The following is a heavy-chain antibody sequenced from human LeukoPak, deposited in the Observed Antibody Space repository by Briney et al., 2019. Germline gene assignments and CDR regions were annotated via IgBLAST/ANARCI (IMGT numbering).Heavy chain of an antibody. J-gene: IGHJ4*02. CDR3: ARGGYYYDSSGYYTIDY. CDR2: INPSGGST. Sequence: VSVKVSCEASGYTFTSYYMHWVRQAPGQGLEWMGIINPSGGSTSYAQKFQGRVTMTRDMSTSTVYMELSSLRSEDTAVYYCARGGYYYDSSGYYTIDYWGQGTLVTVSS. V-gene: IGHV1-46*01. CDR1: GYTFTSYY. D-gene: IGHD3-22*01.